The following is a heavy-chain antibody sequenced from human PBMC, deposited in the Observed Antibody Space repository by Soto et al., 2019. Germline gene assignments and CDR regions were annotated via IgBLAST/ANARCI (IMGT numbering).Heavy chain of an antibody. Sequence: PGGSLRLSCDASGFTFNFYGMHWVRQAPGKGLEWAAVISYDGSDKYYADSVRGRFTISRDNTKNTVWLQMNSLRGEDTAVYYCAKERRYSFDALDLWGQGTLVTVSS. V-gene: IGHV3-30*18. CDR3: AKERRYSFDALDL. J-gene: IGHJ3*01. D-gene: IGHD5-18*01. CDR2: ISYDGSDK. CDR1: GFTFNFYG.